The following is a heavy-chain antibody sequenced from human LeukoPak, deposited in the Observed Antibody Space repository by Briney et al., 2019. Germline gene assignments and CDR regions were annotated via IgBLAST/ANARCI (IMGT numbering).Heavy chain of an antibody. V-gene: IGHV4-4*07. J-gene: IGHJ3*02. D-gene: IGHD3-3*01. Sequence: ASETLSLTCTVSGGFISRYYWSWIRQPAGKGLEWIGRIYNSGSNNNYPSLTSRVTMSVYTYKNQFSLKMSSVTAADTAVYFCASDFDYSFWSGYYIPDNDAFDIWGQGTMVTVSS. CDR2: IYNSGSN. CDR3: ASDFDYSFWSGYYIPDNDAFDI. CDR1: GGFISRYY.